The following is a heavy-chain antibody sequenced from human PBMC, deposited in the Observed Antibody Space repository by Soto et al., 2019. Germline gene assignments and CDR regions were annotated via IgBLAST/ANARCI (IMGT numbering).Heavy chain of an antibody. J-gene: IGHJ4*02. CDR3: ARGLAAAGHIDY. D-gene: IGHD6-13*01. V-gene: IGHV4-34*01. CDR1: GGSFSGYY. Sequence: QVQLQQWGAGLLKPSETLSLTCAVYGGSFSGYYWSWIRQPPGKGLEWIGEINHSGSTNYNPSLKSRVPISVDTSKNQFSLKLSSVTAADTAVYYCARGLAAAGHIDYWGQGTLVTVSS. CDR2: INHSGST.